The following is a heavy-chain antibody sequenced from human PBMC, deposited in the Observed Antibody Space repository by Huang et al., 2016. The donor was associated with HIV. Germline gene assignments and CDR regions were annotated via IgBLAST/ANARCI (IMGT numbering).Heavy chain of an antibody. D-gene: IGHD1-26*01. CDR2: IYSDDST. CDR1: GFTVSSKY. Sequence: EVQLVESGGGLIQPGGSLRLSCAASGFTVSSKYRSWVRQAPGKGLEWVSVIYSDDSTYFADSVKGRFTISRDNSKNTLYLQMNSLRAEDTAVYYCAAQWELRGGVDFWGQGTLVTVSS. V-gene: IGHV3-53*01. J-gene: IGHJ4*02. CDR3: AAQWELRGGVDF.